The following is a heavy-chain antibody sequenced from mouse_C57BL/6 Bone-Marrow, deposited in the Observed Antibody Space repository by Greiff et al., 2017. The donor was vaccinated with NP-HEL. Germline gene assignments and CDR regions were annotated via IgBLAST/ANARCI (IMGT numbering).Heavy chain of an antibody. J-gene: IGHJ1*03. Sequence: QVQLQQPGAELVRPGSSVKLSCKASGYTFTSYWMHWVKQRPIQGLEWIGNIDPSDSETHYNQKFKDKATLTVDKSSSTAYMQLSSLTSEDSAVYYCARLPGTDWYFDVWGTGTTVTVSS. CDR1: GYTFTSYW. D-gene: IGHD4-1*01. CDR3: ARLPGTDWYFDV. CDR2: IDPSDSET. V-gene: IGHV1-52*01.